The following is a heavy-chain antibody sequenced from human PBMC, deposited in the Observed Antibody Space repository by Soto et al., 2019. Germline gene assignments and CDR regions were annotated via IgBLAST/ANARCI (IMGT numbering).Heavy chain of an antibody. J-gene: IGHJ4*02. CDR2: IYYSGSTSGST. V-gene: IGHV4-59*01. CDR3: ARDGTPGY. D-gene: IGHD1-26*01. CDR1: GDSISSSY. Sequence: PSETLSLTCTVSGDSISSSYWSWIRQSPGKGLEWIGYIYYSGSTSGSTNYNPSLKSRVTISAHTSKNQFSLKMTSVTAADTAVYYCARDGTPGYWGQGTLVTVSS.